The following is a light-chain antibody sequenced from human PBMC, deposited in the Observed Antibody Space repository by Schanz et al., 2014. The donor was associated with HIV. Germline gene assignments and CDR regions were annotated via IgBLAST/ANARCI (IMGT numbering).Light chain of an antibody. CDR3: MQALDTWT. CDR1: QSLLERNGFNY. CDR2: LGS. Sequence: DLVMPQSPLSLPVTPGEPASISCRSSQSLLERNGFNYLDWYLQKPGKSPQLLIYLGSHRASGVPDRFSGSGSGTDFTLRISSVQAEDVGVYFCMQALDTWTFGQGTKVEI. V-gene: IGKV2-28*01. J-gene: IGKJ1*01.